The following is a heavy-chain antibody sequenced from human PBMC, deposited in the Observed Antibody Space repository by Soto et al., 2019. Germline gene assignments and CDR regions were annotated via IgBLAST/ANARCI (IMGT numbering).Heavy chain of an antibody. CDR1: SYVIESGHY. CDR3: AGEPRRYYYDSSGYFEEYFQH. Sequence: SETLSLTCVVSSYVIESGHYWGWVRQPPGKGLEWVGSIYDSGSTNYNPSLKSRVTMSVETSKNQFSLKLSSVTAADTAVYYCAGEPRRYYYDSSGYFEEYFQHWGQGTLVTVSS. D-gene: IGHD3-22*01. V-gene: IGHV4-38-2*02. J-gene: IGHJ1*01. CDR2: IYDSGST.